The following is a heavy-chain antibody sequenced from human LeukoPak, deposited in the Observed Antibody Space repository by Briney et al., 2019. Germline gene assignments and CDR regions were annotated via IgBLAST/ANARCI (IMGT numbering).Heavy chain of an antibody. V-gene: IGHV1-69*01. Sequence: SVKVSCKASGGTFSSYAISWVRQAPGQGLEWMGGIIPIFGTANYAQKFQGRVTITADESTSTAYMELSSLRSEDTAVYYCARGRRDSSSWPSYWYYYMDVWGKGTTVTVSS. D-gene: IGHD6-13*01. CDR3: ARGRRDSSSWPSYWYYYMDV. CDR2: IIPIFGTA. J-gene: IGHJ6*03. CDR1: GGTFSSYA.